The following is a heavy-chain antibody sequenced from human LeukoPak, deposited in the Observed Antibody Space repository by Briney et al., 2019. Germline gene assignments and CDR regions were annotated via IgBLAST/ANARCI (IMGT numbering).Heavy chain of an antibody. J-gene: IGHJ4*02. V-gene: IGHV3-23*01. CDR2: ISGSGGST. CDR1: GFTFSSYA. D-gene: IGHD3-22*01. Sequence: GGSLRLSCAASGFTFSSYAMSWVRQAPGKGLEWVSAISGSGGSTYYADSVKGRFTISRDNSKNTLYLQMNSLRAEDTAVYYCSTTYYYDSSEGYWGQGTLVTVSS. CDR3: STTYYYDSSEGY.